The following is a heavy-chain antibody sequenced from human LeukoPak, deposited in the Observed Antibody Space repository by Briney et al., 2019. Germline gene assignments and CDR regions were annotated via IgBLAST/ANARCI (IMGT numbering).Heavy chain of an antibody. D-gene: IGHD2-15*01. CDR3: ARGRYCSGGSCHYFDY. CDR1: GFTFNSYW. V-gene: IGHV3-7*01. CDR2: IKQDGSEK. Sequence: PGGSLRLSCAVSGFTFNSYWMRWVRQAPGKGLEWVANIKQDGSEKFYVDSVKGPFTISRDNARNSLYLQMNSLRADDTAVYYCARGRYCSGGSCHYFDYWGQGTLVTVSS. J-gene: IGHJ4*02.